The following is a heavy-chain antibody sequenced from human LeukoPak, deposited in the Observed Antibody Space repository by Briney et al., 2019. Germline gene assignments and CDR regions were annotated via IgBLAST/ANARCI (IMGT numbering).Heavy chain of an antibody. D-gene: IGHD3-10*01. V-gene: IGHV1-69*05. CDR2: IIPIFGTA. Sequence: ASVKVSCKASGGTFSSYAISWVRQAPGQGLEWMGGIIPIFGTANYAQKFQGRVTITTDESTSTAYMELSSLRSEDTAAYYCARESMVRGTLYYFDYWGQGTLVTVSS. CDR1: GGTFSSYA. CDR3: ARESMVRGTLYYFDY. J-gene: IGHJ4*02.